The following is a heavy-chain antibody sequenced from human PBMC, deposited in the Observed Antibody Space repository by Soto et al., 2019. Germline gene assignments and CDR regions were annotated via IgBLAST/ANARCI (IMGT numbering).Heavy chain of an antibody. CDR2: ISYDGSNK. V-gene: IGHV3-30-3*01. CDR1: GFTFSSYA. D-gene: IGHD1-26*01. Sequence: PGGSLRLSCAACGFTFSSYAMHWVRQAPGKGLEWVAVISYDGSNKYYADSVKGRFTISRDNSKNTLYLQMNSLRAEDTAVYYCARDPYSGSMYYFDYWGQGTLVTVSS. J-gene: IGHJ4*02. CDR3: ARDPYSGSMYYFDY.